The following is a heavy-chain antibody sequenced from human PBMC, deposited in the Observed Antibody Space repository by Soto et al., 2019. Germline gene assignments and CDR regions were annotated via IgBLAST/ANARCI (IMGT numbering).Heavy chain of an antibody. J-gene: IGHJ4*02. Sequence: GGSLRLSCAASGFTFSSYAMSWVRQAPGKGLEWVSTISGSGGSTYYTDSVKGRFTISRDNSKNTLYLQMNSLRAEDTAVYYWAIERAVTTYYIDYLGQRPVVTVS. CDR3: AIERAVTTYYIDY. CDR1: GFTFSSYA. CDR2: ISGSGGST. V-gene: IGHV3-23*01. D-gene: IGHD4-17*01.